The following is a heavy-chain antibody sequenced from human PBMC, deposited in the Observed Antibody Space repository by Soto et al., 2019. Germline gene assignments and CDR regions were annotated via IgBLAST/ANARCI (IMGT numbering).Heavy chain of an antibody. CDR3: ATRGRRYYGMDV. CDR2: INHSGST. V-gene: IGHV4-34*01. Sequence: PSETLSLTCAVYGGSFSGYYWGWIRQPPGKGLEWIGEINHSGSTNYNPSLKSRVTISVDTSKNQFSLKLSSVTAADTAVYYCATRGRRYYGMDVWGQGTTVTVSS. J-gene: IGHJ6*02. CDR1: GGSFSGYY. D-gene: IGHD2-15*01.